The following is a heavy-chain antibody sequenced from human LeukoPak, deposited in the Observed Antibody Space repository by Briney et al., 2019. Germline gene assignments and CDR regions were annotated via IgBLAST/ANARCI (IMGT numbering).Heavy chain of an antibody. V-gene: IGHV3-66*01. CDR1: GFTVSSNY. J-gene: IGHJ4*02. Sequence: GGPLRLSCAASGFTVSSNYMSWVRQAPGKGLEWVSIIYGSGDTCYADSVKGRFTISRDDSKNTLYLQMNSLRAEDTAVYYCATYSSYYYDSSENYWGQGTLVTVSS. CDR2: IYGSGDT. D-gene: IGHD3-22*01. CDR3: ATYSSYYYDSSENY.